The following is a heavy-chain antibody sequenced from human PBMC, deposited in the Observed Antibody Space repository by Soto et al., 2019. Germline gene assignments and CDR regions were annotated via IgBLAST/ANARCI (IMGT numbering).Heavy chain of an antibody. V-gene: IGHV3-23*01. CDR2: VSGGDGGT. D-gene: IGHD1-1*01. Sequence: EVQLLGSGGGLVQPGGSLRLSCAASGFSISTYGVTWVRQAPGKGLEWVSGVSGGDGGTHYAESVKGLFSISRDYSKNTVYLRMNSLGVDGTAVYYCARWNGFGDYWGQGTLVTVSS. CDR1: GFSISTYG. J-gene: IGHJ4*02. CDR3: ARWNGFGDY.